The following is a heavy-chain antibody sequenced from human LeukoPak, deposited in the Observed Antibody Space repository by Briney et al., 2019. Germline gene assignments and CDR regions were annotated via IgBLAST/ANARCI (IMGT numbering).Heavy chain of an antibody. CDR1: GFTFSSYS. V-gene: IGHV3-20*04. CDR2: INWNGGST. J-gene: IGHJ4*02. CDR3: ARDLQGSSVMD. D-gene: IGHD6-13*01. Sequence: TGGSLRLSCAASGFTFSSYSMNWVRQAPGKGLEWVSGINWNGGSTGYADSVKGRFTISRDNAKNSLYLQMNSLRAEDTALYYCARDLQGSSVMDWGQGTLVTVSS.